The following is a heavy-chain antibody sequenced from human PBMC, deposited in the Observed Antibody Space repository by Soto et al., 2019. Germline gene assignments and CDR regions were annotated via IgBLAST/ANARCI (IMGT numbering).Heavy chain of an antibody. CDR2: IKQDGSEK. D-gene: IGHD5-18*01. Sequence: VGSLRLSCAASGFTFSSYWMSWVRQAPGKGLEWVANIKQDGSEKYYVDSVKGRFTISRDNAKNSLYLQMNSLRAEDTAVYYCARDRRGYSYGAYYYYYGMDVWGQGTTVTVSS. V-gene: IGHV3-7*01. CDR3: ARDRRGYSYGAYYYYYGMDV. CDR1: GFTFSSYW. J-gene: IGHJ6*02.